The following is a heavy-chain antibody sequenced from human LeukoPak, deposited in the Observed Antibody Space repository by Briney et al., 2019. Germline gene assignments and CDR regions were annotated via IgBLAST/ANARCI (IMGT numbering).Heavy chain of an antibody. J-gene: IGHJ3*02. D-gene: IGHD6-6*01. V-gene: IGHV3-23*01. Sequence: GGSLRLSCAASTFTFNNYAMSWVRQAPGKGLEWVSAISGSGGAPYYADSVKGRFTMSTDNSKNTLYLQMNSLRAEDTAAYYCAKSYSSSTYDPFDIWGQGTMVTVSS. CDR2: ISGSGGAP. CDR1: TFTFNNYA. CDR3: AKSYSSSTYDPFDI.